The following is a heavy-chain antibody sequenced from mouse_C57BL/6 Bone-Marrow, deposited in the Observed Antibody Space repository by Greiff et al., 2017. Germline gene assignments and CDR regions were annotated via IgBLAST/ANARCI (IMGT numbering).Heavy chain of an antibody. D-gene: IGHD4-1*01. CDR1: GYTFTSYT. J-gene: IGHJ3*01. Sequence: QVQLQQSGAELARPGASVKMSCKASGYTFTSYTMHWVKQRPGQGLEWIGYINPSRGYTKYNQKFKDKATLTADKSSSTAYMQLSSLTSEYSAVYYCASRRPNCGGFAYWGQGTLVTVSA. CDR3: ASRRPNCGGFAY. V-gene: IGHV1-4*01. CDR2: INPSRGYT.